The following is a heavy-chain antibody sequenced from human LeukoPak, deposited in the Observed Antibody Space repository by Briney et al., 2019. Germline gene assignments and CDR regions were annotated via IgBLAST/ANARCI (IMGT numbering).Heavy chain of an antibody. D-gene: IGHD3-3*01. CDR3: ARDNDFWSGYVG. V-gene: IGHV1-2*02. J-gene: IGHJ4*02. Sequence: ASVKVSCKASGYTFTGYYVHWVRQAPGQGLEWMGWINPNSGGTNYAQKFQGRVTMTRDTSISTAHMELSRLRSDDTAVYYCARDNDFWSGYVGWGQGTLVTVSS. CDR1: GYTFTGYY. CDR2: INPNSGGT.